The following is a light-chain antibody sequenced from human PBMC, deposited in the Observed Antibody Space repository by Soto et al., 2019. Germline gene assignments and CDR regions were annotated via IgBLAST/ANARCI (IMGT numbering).Light chain of an antibody. V-gene: IGLV2-14*01. CDR1: SGDVCHYNY. CDR2: EVT. Sequence: QSALTQPASVSGSPGQSITISCTGSSGDVCHYNYVSWYQQHPGKAPKLIIYEVTNRPSGVSNRFSGSKSGNTASLIISGLQAEDEADYYCTSYTTGRIWVFGGGTKLTVL. J-gene: IGLJ3*02. CDR3: TSYTTGRIWV.